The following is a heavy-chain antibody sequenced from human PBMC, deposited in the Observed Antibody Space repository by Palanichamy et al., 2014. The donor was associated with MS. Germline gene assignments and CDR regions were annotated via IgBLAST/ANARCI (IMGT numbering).Heavy chain of an antibody. CDR1: GGSISRYY. Sequence: QVQLQESGPGLVKPSETLSLTCTVSGGSISRYYWSWIRQPPGKGLEWIGYIYYSGSTNYNPSLKSRVTTSVDTSKNQFSLKVSSVTAADTAVYYCARVVLSSSVISFDYWGQGTLVTVSS. D-gene: IGHD2-21*01. J-gene: IGHJ4*02. CDR3: ARVVLSSSVISFDY. V-gene: IGHV4-59*01. CDR2: IYYSGST.